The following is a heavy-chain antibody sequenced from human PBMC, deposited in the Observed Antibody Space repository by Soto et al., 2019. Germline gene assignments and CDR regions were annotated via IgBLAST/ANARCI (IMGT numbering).Heavy chain of an antibody. D-gene: IGHD3-22*01. CDR3: ARADYYEKSTQFDP. CDR1: GFTFSYYY. Sequence: GGSLRLSCAASGFTFSYYYMIWIRQAPGKGLEWVSYISSSSSYTNYADSVKGRFTISRDNAKNSLYLQMNSLRAEDTAVYYCARADYYEKSTQFDPWGQGTLVTVSS. V-gene: IGHV3-11*06. J-gene: IGHJ5*02. CDR2: ISSSSSYT.